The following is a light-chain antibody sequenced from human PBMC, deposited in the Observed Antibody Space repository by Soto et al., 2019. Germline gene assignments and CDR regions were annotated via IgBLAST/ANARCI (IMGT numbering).Light chain of an antibody. CDR1: QGISSW. J-gene: IGKJ5*01. CDR3: QQYGSSPIT. V-gene: IGKV1-27*01. Sequence: IQLTQSPSSLSASVGDRVTITCRASQGISSWLAWYQQKPGKVPKLLIYAASTLQSGVPARFSGSGSGTEFTLTISSLQSEDFAVYYCQQYGSSPITFGQGTRLEIK. CDR2: AAS.